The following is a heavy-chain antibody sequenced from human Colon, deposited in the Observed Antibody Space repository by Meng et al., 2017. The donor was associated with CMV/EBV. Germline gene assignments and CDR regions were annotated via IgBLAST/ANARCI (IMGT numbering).Heavy chain of an antibody. CDR3: AKESVRFLGRVNWFDR. J-gene: IGHJ5*02. V-gene: IGHV3-23*01. Sequence: GESLKISCKVYGFTLADHGMNWVRQVPGKGLEWVSGIRGNGGSTDYADSVKGRFTISRDNSKNTLYLQMNSLRAEDTATYYCAKESVRFLGRVNWFDRWGQGTLVTVSS. D-gene: IGHD3-3*01. CDR2: IRGNGGST. CDR1: GFTLADHG.